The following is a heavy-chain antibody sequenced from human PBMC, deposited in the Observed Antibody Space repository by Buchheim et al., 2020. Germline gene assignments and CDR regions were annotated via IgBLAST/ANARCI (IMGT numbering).Heavy chain of an antibody. CDR1: EFTFSSYS. J-gene: IGHJ4*02. CDR3: ASTGESGLTYDFPFDY. CDR2: ISSSSSYI. D-gene: IGHD3-3*01. Sequence: EVQLVESGGGLVKPGGSLRLSCAASEFTFSSYSMNWVRQAPGKGLEWVSSISSSSSYIYYADSVKGRFTISRDNAKNSLYLQMNSLRAEDTAVYYCASTGESGLTYDFPFDYWGQGTL. V-gene: IGHV3-21*01.